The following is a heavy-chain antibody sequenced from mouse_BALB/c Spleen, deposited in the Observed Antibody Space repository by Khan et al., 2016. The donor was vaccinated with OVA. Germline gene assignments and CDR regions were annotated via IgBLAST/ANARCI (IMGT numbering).Heavy chain of an antibody. J-gene: IGHJ3*01. CDR1: GYTFTDYY. V-gene: IGHV1-77*01. Sequence: QVQLKESGAELARPGASVKLSCKASGYTFTDYYINWVKQRTGQGLEWIGEISPGSGDTYYNERFKGKATLTADKVTSTAYMQRSSLTSEASAVYFCARRNYFGYTFAYWGQGTLVTVSA. CDR3: ARRNYFGYTFAY. D-gene: IGHD1-2*01. CDR2: ISPGSGDT.